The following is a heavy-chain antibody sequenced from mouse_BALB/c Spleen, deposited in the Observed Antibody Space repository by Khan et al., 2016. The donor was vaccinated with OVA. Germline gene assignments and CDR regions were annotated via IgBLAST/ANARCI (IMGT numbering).Heavy chain of an antibody. J-gene: IGHJ3*01. D-gene: IGHD2-14*01. Sequence: VQLQQSGAELARPGASVKMYCKASGFTFTTYTMHWVKQRHGQGLEWIGYINPSNGYTNYNQKFKDKSTLTADKSSSTAYMKLSSLTSDYSAVSYCAREGAYYRSDGWFSYWGQGTLVTVSA. CDR2: INPSNGYT. V-gene: IGHV1-4*01. CDR1: GFTFTTYT. CDR3: AREGAYYRSDGWFSY.